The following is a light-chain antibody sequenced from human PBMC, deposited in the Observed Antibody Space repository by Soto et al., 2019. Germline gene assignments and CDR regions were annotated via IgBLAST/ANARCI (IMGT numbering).Light chain of an antibody. V-gene: IGKV1-39*01. J-gene: IGKJ1*01. CDR3: QQSYATPRT. Sequence: DIQVTQSPATLSASVGDRVTITCRASQSISNYLNWYQQKPGKAPNLLIYAASTLQSGVPSRFSGSGSGTDFTLNISSLQPEDFATYYCQQSYATPRTFGQGTKVDIK. CDR1: QSISNY. CDR2: AAS.